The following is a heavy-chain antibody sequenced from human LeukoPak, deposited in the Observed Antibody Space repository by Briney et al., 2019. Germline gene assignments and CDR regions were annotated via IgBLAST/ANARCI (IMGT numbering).Heavy chain of an antibody. J-gene: IGHJ6*02. Sequence: SVKVSCKASGGTFSSYAISWVRQAPGQGLEWMGRIIPILGIANYAQKFQGRVTITADKSTSTAYMELSSLRSGDTAVYYCARDSSTTRFYYYYGMDVWGQGTTVTVSS. CDR1: GGTFSSYA. CDR2: IIPILGIA. D-gene: IGHD2-2*01. CDR3: ARDSSTTRFYYYYGMDV. V-gene: IGHV1-69*04.